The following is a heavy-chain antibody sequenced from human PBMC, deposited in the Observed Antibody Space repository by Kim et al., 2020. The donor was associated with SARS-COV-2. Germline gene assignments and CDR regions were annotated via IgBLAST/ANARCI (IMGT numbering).Heavy chain of an antibody. CDR3: TGSGFGELFFDY. V-gene: IGHV3-49*01. D-gene: IGHD3-10*01. J-gene: IGHJ4*02. Sequence: EYTASVTGRFTIARDDSKSNAYRQMNSLKTEDTAVYYCTGSGFGELFFDYWGQGTLVTVSS.